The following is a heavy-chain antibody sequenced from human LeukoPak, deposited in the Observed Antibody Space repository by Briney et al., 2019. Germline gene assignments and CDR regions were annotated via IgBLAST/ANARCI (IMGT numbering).Heavy chain of an antibody. CDR2: IYSAGST. J-gene: IGHJ4*02. Sequence: GGSLRLSCAASGFTVSSHYMSWVRQAPGKGLEWVSVIYSAGSTYYADSVKGRFTISRDNSKNTLNLQINSLRAEDTAVYYCARVPTGGYYFDYWGQGTLVTVSS. CDR3: ARVPTGGYYFDY. V-gene: IGHV3-66*01. CDR1: GFTVSSHY. D-gene: IGHD1-1*01.